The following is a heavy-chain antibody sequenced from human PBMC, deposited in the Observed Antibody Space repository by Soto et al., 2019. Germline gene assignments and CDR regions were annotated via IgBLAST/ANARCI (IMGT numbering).Heavy chain of an antibody. D-gene: IGHD6-6*01. CDR3: ARDKVSSSSRGYYYYMDV. J-gene: IGHJ6*03. Sequence: SETLSLTCTVSGGSIYNHYWSWIRQPPGKGLEWIGYIYYSGSTNYNPSLRSRVTISVDTSKNQFSLKLSSVTAADTAVYYCARDKVSSSSRGYYYYMDVWGKGTTVTVSS. V-gene: IGHV4-59*11. CDR2: IYYSGST. CDR1: GGSIYNHY.